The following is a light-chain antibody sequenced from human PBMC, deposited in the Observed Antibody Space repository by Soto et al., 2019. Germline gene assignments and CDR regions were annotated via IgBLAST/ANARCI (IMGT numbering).Light chain of an antibody. CDR1: QNITNN. CDR2: HAS. CDR3: QQYYGLPPLT. J-gene: IGKJ5*01. V-gene: IGKV1-33*01. Sequence: IQMTHSPSSLSASIGDRVTITCQASQNITNNLSWYQQKPGKAPNLLIYHASKLAKGVTSRFSGSGSGTDFSFIITSLQREDLATYYCQQYYGLPPLTFGQGTRLEIK.